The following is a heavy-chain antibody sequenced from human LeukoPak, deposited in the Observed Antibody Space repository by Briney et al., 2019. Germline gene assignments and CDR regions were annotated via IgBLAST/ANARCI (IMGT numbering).Heavy chain of an antibody. V-gene: IGHV4-61*08. J-gene: IGHJ4*02. CDR3: ARGRDNYGSGDS. CDR2: MYYDGTS. Sequence: SETLSLTCTVSGGSVSSGGYYWNWIRQPPGKGLEGLGYMYYDGTSNYNPSLKSRVTISIDSSKNQFSLRLSSVTAADTAVYYCARGRDNYGSGDSWGQGILVTVSS. CDR1: GGSVSSGGYY. D-gene: IGHD3-10*01.